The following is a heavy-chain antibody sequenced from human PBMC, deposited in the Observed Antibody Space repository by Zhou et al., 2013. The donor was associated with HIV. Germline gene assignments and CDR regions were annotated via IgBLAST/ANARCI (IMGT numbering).Heavy chain of an antibody. D-gene: IGHD6-6*01. J-gene: IGHJ5*02. CDR2: INPILDIT. CDR3: AISFGSSSGVDWFDP. Sequence: QVQLVQSGAEVKKPGSSVKVSCKSSGGTFSSFAISWVRQAPGQGLEWMGRINPILDITNYAQKFQGRVTITADRSTRRAYMDLSSLTSEDTAVYYCAISFGSSSGVDWFDPWGQGTLVTVSS. CDR1: GGTFSSFA. V-gene: IGHV1-69*04.